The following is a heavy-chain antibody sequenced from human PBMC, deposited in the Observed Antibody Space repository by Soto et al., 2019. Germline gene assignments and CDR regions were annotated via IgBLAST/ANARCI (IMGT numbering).Heavy chain of an antibody. CDR3: AGGFDCGGGSCYSPEYFQH. CDR1: GDSISSGGYY. J-gene: IGHJ1*01. Sequence: QVQLQESGPGLVKPSQTLSLTCTVSGDSISSGGYYWSWIRQHPGKGLEWIGYIYHSGSTYYNPSLKSRVTISVDTSKNQFSLKLSSVTAADTAVYFCAGGFDCGGGSCYSPEYFQHWGQGTLVTVSS. D-gene: IGHD2-15*01. V-gene: IGHV4-31*03. CDR2: IYHSGST.